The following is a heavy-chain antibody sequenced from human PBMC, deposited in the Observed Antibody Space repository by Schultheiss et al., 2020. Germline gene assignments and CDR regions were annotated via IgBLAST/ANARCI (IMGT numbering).Heavy chain of an antibody. D-gene: IGHD4-17*01. J-gene: IGHJ4*02. CDR1: GVSISSGGYY. V-gene: IGHV4-61*08. Sequence: SETLSLTCTVSGVSISSGGYYWSWIRQHPGKGLEWIGYIYYSGSTNYNPSLKSRVTISVDTSKNQFSLKLSSVTAADTAVYYCARHSSPEHDYGDYSYFDYWGQGTLVTVSS. CDR2: IYYSGST. CDR3: ARHSSPEHDYGDYSYFDY.